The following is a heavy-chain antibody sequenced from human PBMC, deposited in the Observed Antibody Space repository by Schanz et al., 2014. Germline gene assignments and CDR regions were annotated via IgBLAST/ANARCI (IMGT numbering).Heavy chain of an antibody. CDR2: ISASGGDT. Sequence: VQLVDSGGGLVKPGGSLRLSCTASGFPFSDYFMAWIRQPPGRGLEWLSVISASGGDTYYADSMKGRFTVSRDNAENALYLQMNSLRAEDTGLYFCARGGSGSHYRLDYWGQGTLVTVSS. J-gene: IGHJ4*02. V-gene: IGHV3-11*06. CDR1: GFPFSDYF. CDR3: ARGGSGSHYRLDY. D-gene: IGHD1-26*01.